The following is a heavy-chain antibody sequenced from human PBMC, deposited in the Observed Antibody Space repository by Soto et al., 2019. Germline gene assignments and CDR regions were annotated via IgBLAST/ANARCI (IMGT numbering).Heavy chain of an antibody. J-gene: IGHJ6*02. Sequence: SVKVSCKASGFTFTNSAVQWVRQARGQRREWIGWIVVGNGNVGSGNRKYAQKFQERVTITRDMSTSTACMELSSLKSEDTAVYYCVADTAQYDMVTGYENLYHYGLDVWGQGTTVTVSS. CDR2: IVVGNGNVGSGNR. V-gene: IGHV1-58*01. CDR1: GFTFTNSA. CDR3: VADTAQYDMVTGYENLYHYGLDV. D-gene: IGHD3-9*01.